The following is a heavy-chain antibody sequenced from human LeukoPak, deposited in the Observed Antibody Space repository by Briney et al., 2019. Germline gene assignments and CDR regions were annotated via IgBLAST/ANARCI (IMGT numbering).Heavy chain of an antibody. CDR1: GYSFTSYW. D-gene: IGHD6-19*01. V-gene: IGHV5-51*01. CDR2: IYPGDSDT. CDR3: SRHGYSSGLDAFDI. J-gene: IGHJ3*02. Sequence: GEPLKISCQGSGYSFTSYWIAWVRQMPGKGLEWMGIIYPGDSDTRYSPSFQGQVTISADKSISTAYLQWSSLKASETAMYYCSRHGYSSGLDAFDIWGQGTMVTVSS.